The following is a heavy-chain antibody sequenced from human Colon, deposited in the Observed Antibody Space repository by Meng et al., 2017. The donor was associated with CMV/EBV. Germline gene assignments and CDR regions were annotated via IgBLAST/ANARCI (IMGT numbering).Heavy chain of an antibody. D-gene: IGHD2-15*01. J-gene: IGHJ4*02. Sequence: GESLKISCAASGFTFSSYGMHWVRPPPGKGLEWLAIIWNDGSQNRYADSVKGRFTISRDNSDNTVSLQMNNLRSEDTAVYYCAKACGTGCYYIDYWGRGTLVTVSS. CDR3: AKACGTGCYYIDY. CDR2: IWNDGSQN. V-gene: IGHV3-33*06. CDR1: GFTFSSYG.